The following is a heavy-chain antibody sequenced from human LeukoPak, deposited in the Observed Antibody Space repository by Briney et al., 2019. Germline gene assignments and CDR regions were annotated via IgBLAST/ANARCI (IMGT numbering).Heavy chain of an antibody. J-gene: IGHJ1*01. CDR3: ARGLSYYDNSGYYKRKTRYFQH. D-gene: IGHD3-22*01. Sequence: SGTLSLTCTVSGGSVSSGDYYWSWIRQPPGKGLEWIGYIYYSGSTNYNPSLKSRVTISVDTSKNQFSLKLSSVTAADTAVYYCARGLSYYDNSGYYKRKTRYFQHWGQGTLVTVSS. CDR1: GGSVSSGDYY. CDR2: IYYSGST. V-gene: IGHV4-61*08.